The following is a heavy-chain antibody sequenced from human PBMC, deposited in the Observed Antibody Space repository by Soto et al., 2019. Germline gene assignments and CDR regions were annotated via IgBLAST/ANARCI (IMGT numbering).Heavy chain of an antibody. D-gene: IGHD3-3*01. CDR1: GYTLTELS. J-gene: IGHJ4*02. CDR2: FDPEDGET. V-gene: IGHV1-24*01. CDR3: GTGVGDFWSGYPIY. Sequence: GASVKVSCKVSGYTLTELSMHWVRQAPGKGLEWMGGFDPEDGETIYAQKFQGRVTMTEDTSTDTAYMELSSLRSEDTAVYYCGTGVGDFWSGYPIYWGQGTLVTVSS.